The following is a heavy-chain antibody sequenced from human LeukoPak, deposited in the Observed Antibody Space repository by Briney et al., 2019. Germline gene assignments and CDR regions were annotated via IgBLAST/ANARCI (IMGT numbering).Heavy chain of an antibody. Sequence: SETLSLTCTVSGGSISSYLISSYSWSWIRQPPGRGLEWIGYIYNSGSTTYNPSLKSRLSISLDTSKNQFSLKLSSVTAADTAVYYCARCTGYCSSTSCYPYYYYYGMDVWGQGTTVTVSS. J-gene: IGHJ6*02. CDR1: GGSISSYLISSYS. CDR3: ARCTGYCSSTSCYPYYYYYGMDV. V-gene: IGHV4-61*05. CDR2: IYNSGST. D-gene: IGHD2-2*01.